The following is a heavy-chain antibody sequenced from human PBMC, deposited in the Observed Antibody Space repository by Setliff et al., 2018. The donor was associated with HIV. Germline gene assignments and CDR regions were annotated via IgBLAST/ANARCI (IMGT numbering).Heavy chain of an antibody. V-gene: IGHV4-34*01. CDR2: ISHTGST. CDR3: ARGLQLWGGADHYYYYMDV. CDR1: GGPFSDYY. J-gene: IGHJ6*03. D-gene: IGHD5-18*01. Sequence: SETLSLTCAVYGGPFSDYYWSWIRQPPGKGLEWIGEISHTGSTNYNPSLKSRVTISVDTSKRQFSLNLTSVTAADTAVYYCARGLQLWGGADHYYYYMDVWSKGTTVTVSS.